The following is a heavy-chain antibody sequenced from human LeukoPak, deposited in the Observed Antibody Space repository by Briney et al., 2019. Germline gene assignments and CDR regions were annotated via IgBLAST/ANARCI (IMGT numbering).Heavy chain of an antibody. CDR2: IYYSGST. CDR1: GGSISSYY. V-gene: IGHV4-59*08. CDR3: ARNRYYYGSGNYGVPNWFDP. D-gene: IGHD3-10*01. J-gene: IGHJ5*02. Sequence: PSETLSLTCTVSGGSISSYYRSWIRQPPGKGLEWIGYIYYSGSTNYNPSLKSRVTISVDTSKNQFSLKLSSVTAADTAVYYCARNRYYYGSGNYGVPNWFDPWGQGTLVTVSS.